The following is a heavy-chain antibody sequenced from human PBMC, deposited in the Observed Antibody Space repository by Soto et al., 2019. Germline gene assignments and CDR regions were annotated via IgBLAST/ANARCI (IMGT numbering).Heavy chain of an antibody. D-gene: IGHD3-3*01. CDR2: ISYDGSNK. J-gene: IGHJ6*04. CDR3: AKDDFWSGFGVDV. V-gene: IGHV3-30*18. CDR1: GFTFSSYG. Sequence: SLRLSCAASGFTFSSYGMHWVRQAPGKGLEWVAVISYDGSNKYYADYVKGRFTISRDNSKNTLYLQMNSLRAEDTAVYYCAKDDFWSGFGVDVWGKGTTVTVSS.